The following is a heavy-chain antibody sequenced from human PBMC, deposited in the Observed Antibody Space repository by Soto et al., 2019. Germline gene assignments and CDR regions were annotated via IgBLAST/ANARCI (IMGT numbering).Heavy chain of an antibody. Sequence: ASVKVSCKASGYTFTSYDINWVRQATGQGLEWMGWMNPNSGNTGYAQKFQGRVTMTRTTSISTAYMELSSLRSEDTAVYYCASSAGHPGDFFYYNGMDVWGQGTTVTVSS. V-gene: IGHV1-8*01. CDR1: GYTFTSYD. D-gene: IGHD3-10*01. CDR2: MNPNSGNT. CDR3: ASSAGHPGDFFYYNGMDV. J-gene: IGHJ6*02.